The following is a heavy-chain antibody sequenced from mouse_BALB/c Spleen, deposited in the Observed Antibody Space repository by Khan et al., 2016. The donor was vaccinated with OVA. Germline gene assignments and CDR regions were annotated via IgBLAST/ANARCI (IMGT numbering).Heavy chain of an antibody. Sequence: QVQLKQSGPGLVQPSQSLSITCTVSGFSLITYGVHWVRQSPGKGLEWLGVIWSGGSTDYNAAFMSRLSITKDNSKSQVFLKMNSLQVDDTAIYYCARNSYRYDFTYWGRGTLVTVSA. D-gene: IGHD2-12*01. J-gene: IGHJ3*01. V-gene: IGHV2-4-1*01. CDR2: IWSGGST. CDR3: ARNSYRYDFTY. CDR1: GFSLITYG.